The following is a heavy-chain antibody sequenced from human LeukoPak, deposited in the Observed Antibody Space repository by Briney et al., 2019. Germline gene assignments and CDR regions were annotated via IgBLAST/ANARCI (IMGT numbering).Heavy chain of an antibody. Sequence: GGSLRLSCAASGFTFDDYAMHWVRQAPGKGLEWVSGISWNSGSIGYADSVKGRFTISRDNAKNSLYLQMNSLRAEDMALYYCAKDITPHYDSSGYQGSYFDYWAQGTLVTVSS. V-gene: IGHV3-9*03. CDR2: ISWNSGSI. CDR3: AKDITPHYDSSGYQGSYFDY. CDR1: GFTFDDYA. J-gene: IGHJ4*02. D-gene: IGHD3-22*01.